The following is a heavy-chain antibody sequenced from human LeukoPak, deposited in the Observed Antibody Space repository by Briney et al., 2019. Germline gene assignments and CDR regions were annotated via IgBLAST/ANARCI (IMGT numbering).Heavy chain of an antibody. J-gene: IGHJ6*03. CDR1: GGSISSSDYY. CDR3: ARDWGVATRFGQYYMDV. V-gene: IGHV4-39*07. D-gene: IGHD3-10*01. CDR2: IYYSVTT. Sequence: SETLSLTCTVSGGSISSSDYYWGWIRQPPGKGLEWIGSIYYSVTTYYNPSLKSRVTISVDTSKNQFSLKLNSVTAADTAVYYCARDWGVATRFGQYYMDVWGNGTTVTVSS.